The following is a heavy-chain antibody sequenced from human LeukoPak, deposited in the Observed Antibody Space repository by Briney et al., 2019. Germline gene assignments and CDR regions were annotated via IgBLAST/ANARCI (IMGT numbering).Heavy chain of an antibody. J-gene: IGHJ4*02. Sequence: SETLSLTCAVSGYSISNGYYWDWIRQPPGKGLEWIGSIYHSGITYYNPSLKSRVTISVDTSKNHFSLKLSSVTAADTAVYYCARGPATRVDSWGQGTLVTVSS. V-gene: IGHV4-38-2*01. CDR3: ARGPATRVDS. CDR1: GYSISNGYY. CDR2: IYHSGIT.